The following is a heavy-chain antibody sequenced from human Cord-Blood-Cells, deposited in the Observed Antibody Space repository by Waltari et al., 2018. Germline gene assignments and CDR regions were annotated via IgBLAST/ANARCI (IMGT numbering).Heavy chain of an antibody. D-gene: IGHD3-3*01. CDR2: INHSGST. J-gene: IGHJ4*02. CDR3: ARGRSGHYYPDY. CDR1: GGSFSGYY. Sequence: QVQLQQWGAGLLKPSETLSLTCAVYGGSFSGYYWSWIRQPPGKGLEWIGEINHSGSTNDNPSLKSRVTISVDTSKNQFSLKLSSVTAADTAVYYCARGRSGHYYPDYWGQGTLVTVSS. V-gene: IGHV4-34*01.